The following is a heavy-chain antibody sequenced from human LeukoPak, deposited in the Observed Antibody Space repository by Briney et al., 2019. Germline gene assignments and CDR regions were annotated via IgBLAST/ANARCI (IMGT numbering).Heavy chain of an antibody. D-gene: IGHD1-7*01. CDR3: PRGRDNWNYRAYYYYYYYMDV. CDR2: INHSGST. Sequence: SETLSLTCAVYGGSFSGYYWSWIRQPPGKGLEWIGEINHSGSTNYNPSLKSRVTISVATSKTQFSLKLSSVTAADTAVYYFPRGRDNWNYRAYYYYYYYMDVWGKGTTVTVSS. CDR1: GGSFSGYY. V-gene: IGHV4-34*01. J-gene: IGHJ6*03.